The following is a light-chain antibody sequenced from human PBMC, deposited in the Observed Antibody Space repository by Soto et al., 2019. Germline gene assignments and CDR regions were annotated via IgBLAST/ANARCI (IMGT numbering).Light chain of an antibody. Sequence: SYELTQPPSVSVAPGKTARITCGGNNIGSKSVHWYQQKPGQAPVLVIYYDSDRPSGIPERFSGSNSGNTATLTISRVEAGDEADYYCQVWDSSSDLRYVFGTGTKVTVL. J-gene: IGLJ1*01. V-gene: IGLV3-21*04. CDR2: YDS. CDR1: NIGSKS. CDR3: QVWDSSSDLRYV.